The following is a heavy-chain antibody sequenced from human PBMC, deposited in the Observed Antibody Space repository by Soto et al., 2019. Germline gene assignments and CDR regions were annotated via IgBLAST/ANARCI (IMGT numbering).Heavy chain of an antibody. CDR2: TSYDGSNK. V-gene: IGHV3-30*18. CDR3: AKDTRYSSGRYGGPGNFDS. J-gene: IGHJ4*02. CDR1: GFSFSTYG. Sequence: QVQLVESGGGVVQPGRSLRLSCAASGFSFSTYGMHWVRQAPGKGLEWVAVTSYDGSNKYYADSVKGRFSISRDNSKNTMYLQKNRLRAEDAAVYYCAKDTRYSSGRYGGPGNFDSWGQGTMVTVSS. D-gene: IGHD6-19*01.